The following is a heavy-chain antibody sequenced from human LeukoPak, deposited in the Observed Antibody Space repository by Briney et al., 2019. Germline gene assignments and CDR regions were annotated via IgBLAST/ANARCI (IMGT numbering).Heavy chain of an antibody. J-gene: IGHJ4*02. D-gene: IGHD3-3*01. Sequence: PSETLSLTCAVYGGSFSGYYWSWIRQPPGKGLEWIGEINHSGSTNYNPSLTSRVTISVDMSKNAFSLTLSSVSAADTAVYYCARAILNFWSGPLAYYFDYWGQGTLVTVSS. CDR1: GGSFSGYY. V-gene: IGHV4-34*01. CDR2: INHSGST. CDR3: ARAILNFWSGPLAYYFDY.